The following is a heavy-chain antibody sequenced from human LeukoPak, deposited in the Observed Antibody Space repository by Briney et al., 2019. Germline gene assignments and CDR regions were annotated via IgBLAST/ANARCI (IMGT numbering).Heavy chain of an antibody. V-gene: IGHV4-31*03. CDR2: IYYSGST. CDR3: ASSYYDFWSGYSNWFDP. D-gene: IGHD3-3*01. J-gene: IGHJ5*02. Sequence: SETLSLTCTVSGGSISSGGYYWSWIRQHPGKGLEWIGYIYYSGSTYYNPSLKSRVTISVDTSKNQFSLKLSSVTAADTAVYYCASSYYDFWSGYSNWFDPRGQGTLVTVSS. CDR1: GGSISSGGYY.